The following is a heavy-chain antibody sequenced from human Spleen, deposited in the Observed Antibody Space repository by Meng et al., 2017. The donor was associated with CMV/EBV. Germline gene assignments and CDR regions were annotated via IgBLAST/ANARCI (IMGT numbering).Heavy chain of an antibody. J-gene: IGHJ6*02. D-gene: IGHD1-26*01. CDR2: ISSSGGTK. CDR1: GFTFSGYT. CDR3: ARAKVGSRIGGYYYGVDV. Sequence: LSLTCAASGFTFSGYTMNWVRQAPGKGLEWVSYISSSGGTKYYADSVRGRFTNSRDNAKNSLYLQLNSLRAEDTAVYYCARAKVGSRIGGYYYGVDVWGQGTTVTVSS. V-gene: IGHV3-48*04.